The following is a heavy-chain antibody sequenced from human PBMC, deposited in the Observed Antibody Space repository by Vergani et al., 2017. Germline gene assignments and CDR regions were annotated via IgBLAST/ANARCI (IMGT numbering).Heavy chain of an antibody. D-gene: IGHD2-21*01. CDR1: GGSISSYY. CDR3: ARVGSGKNCGGDCYWVYWXFDL. J-gene: IGHJ2*01. CDR2: IYYSGST. V-gene: IGHV4-59*01. Sequence: QVQLQESGPGLVKPSETLSLTCTVSGGSISSYYWSWIRQPPGKGLEWIGYIYYSGSTNYNPSLKSRVTISVDTSKNQFSLKLSSVTAADTAVYYCARVGSGKNCGGDCYWVYWXFDLWGRGTLVTVSS.